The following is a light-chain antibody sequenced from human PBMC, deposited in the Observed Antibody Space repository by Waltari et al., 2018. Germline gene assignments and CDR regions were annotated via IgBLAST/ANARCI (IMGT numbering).Light chain of an antibody. J-gene: IGLJ3*02. CDR2: DAV. CDR1: SSDVGAFNF. CDR3: TSYTTGSTLVV. Sequence: QSALTQPASVSGSPGQSITITCPGTSSDVGAFNFVSWYQEHPGKAPKLLIYDAVNRPPGFSNRFSGSKSVNTDSLTISGLQAEDEADYYCTSYTTGSTLVVFCGGTKLTVL. V-gene: IGLV2-14*03.